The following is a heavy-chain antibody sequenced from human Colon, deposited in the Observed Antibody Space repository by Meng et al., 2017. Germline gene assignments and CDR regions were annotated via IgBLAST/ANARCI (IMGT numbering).Heavy chain of an antibody. J-gene: IGHJ4*02. CDR1: GFTFSSYS. V-gene: IGHV3-7*01. Sequence: GESLKISCAASGFTFSSYSMTWVRQAPGRGLEWVANIKRDGTETDYVDSVKGRFTISRDNAKDSLYLQMNSLRAEDTAVYYCARDRQAAYWGQGTLVT. CDR2: IKRDGTET. D-gene: IGHD2-15*01. CDR3: ARDRQAAY.